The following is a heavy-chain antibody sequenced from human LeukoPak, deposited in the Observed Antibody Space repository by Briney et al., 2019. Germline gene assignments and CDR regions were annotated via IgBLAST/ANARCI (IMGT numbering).Heavy chain of an antibody. Sequence: GRSLRLSCAASGFTFSTYSMNWVSQAPGKGLEWFSSIGGRSLSIYYADSLKGRFTIYRHNAKNSLYLQMNSLRAEDTAVYYCARERGGDQGEAFDIWGQGTMVTVSS. CDR3: ARERGGDQGEAFDI. D-gene: IGHD2-21*02. V-gene: IGHV3-21*01. J-gene: IGHJ3*02. CDR2: IGGRSLSI. CDR1: GFTFSTYS.